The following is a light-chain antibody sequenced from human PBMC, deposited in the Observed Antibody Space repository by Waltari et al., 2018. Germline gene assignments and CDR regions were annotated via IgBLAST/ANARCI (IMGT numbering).Light chain of an antibody. CDR1: SSDVGSYNL. CDR3: CSYAGSPYV. CDR2: EVS. Sequence: QSALTQPASVSGSPGQSITISCTGTSSDVGSYNLVSWYQQHPGKAPKLMIYEVSKPPSCVSNRFSGSKSGNTASLTISWLHAEDEADYYCCSYAGSPYVFGTGTKVTVL. J-gene: IGLJ1*01. V-gene: IGLV2-23*02.